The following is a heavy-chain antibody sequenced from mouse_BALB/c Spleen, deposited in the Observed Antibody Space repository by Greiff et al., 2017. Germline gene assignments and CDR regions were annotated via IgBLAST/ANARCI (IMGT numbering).Heavy chain of an antibody. D-gene: IGHD2-4*01. CDR3: ARGGYDYDAGPPFDY. J-gene: IGHJ2*01. Sequence: EVKLMESGPELVKPGASMKISCKASGYSFTGYTMNWVKQSHGKNLEWIGLINPYNGGTSYNQKFKGKATLTVDKSSSTAYMELLSLTSEDSAVYYCARGGYDYDAGPPFDYWGQGTTLTVSS. CDR1: GYSFTGYT. CDR2: INPYNGGT. V-gene: IGHV1-18*01.